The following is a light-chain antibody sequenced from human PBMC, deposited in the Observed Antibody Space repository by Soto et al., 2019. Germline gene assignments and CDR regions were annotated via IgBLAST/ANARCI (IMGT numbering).Light chain of an antibody. J-gene: IGKJ3*01. CDR3: QQYDNLRE. CDR2: DES. CDR1: QDISNY. Sequence: DIQMTQSPSALSASVGDRVTITCQASQDISNYLNWYQQKPGKAPKLLIYDESNLEIGVPSRFSGSGSGTYFTFTISSLQPEDIATYYCQQYDNLREFGPGTKLNIK. V-gene: IGKV1-33*01.